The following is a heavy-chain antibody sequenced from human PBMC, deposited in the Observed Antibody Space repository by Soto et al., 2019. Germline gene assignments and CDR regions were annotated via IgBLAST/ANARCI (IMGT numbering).Heavy chain of an antibody. CDR2: ISYDGSNK. Sequence: PGGSLRLSCAASGFTFSSYAMHWVRQAPGKGLEWVAVISYDGSNKYYADSVKGRFTISRDNSKNTRYLQMNSLRAEDTAVYYCARDLNKYYYDSSGYSDLTPPQEWFDPWGQGTLVTVSS. CDR1: GFTFSSYA. CDR3: ARDLNKYYYDSSGYSDLTPPQEWFDP. J-gene: IGHJ5*02. D-gene: IGHD3-22*01. V-gene: IGHV3-30-3*01.